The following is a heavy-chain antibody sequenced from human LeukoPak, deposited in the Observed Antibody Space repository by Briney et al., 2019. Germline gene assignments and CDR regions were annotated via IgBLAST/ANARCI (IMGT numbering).Heavy chain of an antibody. CDR3: ARVSIAARPGFDY. CDR1: GYTFTSYG. Sequence: ASVKVSCKASGYTFTSYGISWVRQAPGQGLEWMGWISAYNGNTTYAQKLQGRVTITADESTSTAYMELSSLRSEDTAVYYCARVSIAARPGFDYWGQGTLVTVSS. V-gene: IGHV1-18*01. CDR2: ISAYNGNT. J-gene: IGHJ4*02. D-gene: IGHD6-6*01.